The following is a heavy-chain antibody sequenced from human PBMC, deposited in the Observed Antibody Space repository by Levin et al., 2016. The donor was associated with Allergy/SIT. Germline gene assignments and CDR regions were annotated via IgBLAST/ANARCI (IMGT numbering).Heavy chain of an antibody. CDR3: ARKSPLRGDFWDS. J-gene: IGHJ4*02. V-gene: IGHV3-7*05. CDR2: IKQDGSDK. CDR1: GFIFSNFW. Sequence: GGSLRLSCAASGFIFSNFWMNWVRQTPGQGLEWVANIKQDGSDKYYVDSVKGRFTISRDNAKNSVYLQMNSLRVEDTAVYYCARKSPLRGDFWDSWGLGTLVTVSS. D-gene: IGHD3-3*01.